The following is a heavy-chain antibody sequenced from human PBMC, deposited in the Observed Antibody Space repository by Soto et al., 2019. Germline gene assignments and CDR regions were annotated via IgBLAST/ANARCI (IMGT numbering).Heavy chain of an antibody. CDR2: ISAYNGNT. V-gene: IGHV1-18*04. CDR1: GYTFTGYY. Sequence: ASVKVSCKASGYTFTGYYMHWVRQAPGQGLEWMGWISAYNGNTNYAQKLQGRVTMTTDTSTSTAYMELRSLRSDDTAVYYCARVRRSGSYYVDVWGQGTTVTVS. D-gene: IGHD3-10*01. J-gene: IGHJ6*02. CDR3: ARVRRSGSYYVDV.